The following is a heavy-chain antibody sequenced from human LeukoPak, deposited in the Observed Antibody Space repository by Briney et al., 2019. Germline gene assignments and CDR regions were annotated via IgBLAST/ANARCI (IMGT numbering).Heavy chain of an antibody. CDR2: ISSSSSTI. V-gene: IGHV3-48*01. Sequence: PGGSLRLSCAASGFTFSSYSMNWVRQAPGKGLEWVSYISSSSSTIYYADSVKGRFTISRDNAKNSLYLQMNSLRAEDTAVYYCARDPVRYYYYYMDVWGKGTTVTISS. J-gene: IGHJ6*03. CDR3: ARDPVRYYYYYMDV. CDR1: GFTFSSYS.